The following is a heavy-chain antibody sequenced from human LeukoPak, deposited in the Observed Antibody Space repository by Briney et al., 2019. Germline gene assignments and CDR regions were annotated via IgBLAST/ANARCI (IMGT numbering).Heavy chain of an antibody. V-gene: IGHV3-23*01. CDR1: GFTFSSYA. Sequence: GGSLRLSCATSGFTFSSYAMSWVRQAPGKGLEWVSSIYKSGAAYFADSVKGRFAISRDNSKNTLYLQMNSLRAEDTAVYYCAKDHLYYYDSSGIADYWGQGTLVTVSS. J-gene: IGHJ4*02. D-gene: IGHD3-22*01. CDR2: IYKSGAA. CDR3: AKDHLYYYDSSGIADY.